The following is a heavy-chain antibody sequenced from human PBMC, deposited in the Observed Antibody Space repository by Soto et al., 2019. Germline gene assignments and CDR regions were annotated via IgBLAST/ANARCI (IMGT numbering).Heavy chain of an antibody. V-gene: IGHV1-18*01. CDR3: AREPRGMDL. J-gene: IGHJ6*02. CDR1: GYTFTSFG. Sequence: QVQLVQSGAEVKKPGASVKVSCKASGYTFTSFGISGVRQAPGQGLEWMGWISAYNGKTNYAQKLWGRVTLTTDTSKSTAYMELRSLRSDDTAVYYSAREPRGMDLWGQGTTVTVSS. CDR2: ISAYNGKT.